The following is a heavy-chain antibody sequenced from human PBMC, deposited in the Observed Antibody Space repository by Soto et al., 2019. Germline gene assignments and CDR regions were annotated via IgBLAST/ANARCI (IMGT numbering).Heavy chain of an antibody. D-gene: IGHD7-27*01. CDR2: IYDGGTT. CDR1: GDSISDVNYY. CDR3: TRGPSGDKVDY. Sequence: QVQLQGSGPRLVKPSQTLSLTCTVSGDSISDVNYYWSWIRQSPDKGLEWIVHIYDGGTTYSNPSLKSQVTVSIDTSTNQFSLQLSSMSAADTAVYYCTRGPSGDKVDYWGQGTLVTVSS. V-gene: IGHV4-30-4*01. J-gene: IGHJ4*02.